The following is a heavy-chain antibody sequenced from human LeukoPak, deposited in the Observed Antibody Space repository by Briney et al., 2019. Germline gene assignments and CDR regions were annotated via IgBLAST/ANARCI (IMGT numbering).Heavy chain of an antibody. CDR2: INGNGGET. CDR3: AKGPLLGSGYHPDY. Sequence: GGSLRLSCTVTGFTFASVAMTWVRQAPGKGLEWVSTINGNGGETYYADSVKGRFTISRDYSKNTLHLQMNSLRVEDTATYYYAKGPLLGSGYHPDYWGQGTLVTVSS. D-gene: IGHD3-22*01. J-gene: IGHJ4*02. CDR1: GFTFASVA. V-gene: IGHV3-23*01.